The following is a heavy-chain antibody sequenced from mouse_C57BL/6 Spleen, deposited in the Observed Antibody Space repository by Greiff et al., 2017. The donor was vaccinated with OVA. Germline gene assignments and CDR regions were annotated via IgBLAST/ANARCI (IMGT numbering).Heavy chain of an antibody. Sequence: VQLQQPGAELVMPGASVKLSCKASGYTFTSYWMHWVKQRPGQGLEWIGEIDPSDSYTNYNQKFKGKSTLTVDKSSSTAYMQLSSLTSEDSAVYYGARRAYYSNYGYFDVWGTGTTVTVSS. J-gene: IGHJ1*03. CDR2: IDPSDSYT. D-gene: IGHD2-5*01. CDR1: GYTFTSYW. CDR3: ARRAYYSNYGYFDV. V-gene: IGHV1-69*01.